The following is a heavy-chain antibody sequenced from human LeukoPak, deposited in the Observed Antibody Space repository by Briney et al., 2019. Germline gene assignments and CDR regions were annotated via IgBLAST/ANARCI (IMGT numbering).Heavy chain of an antibody. Sequence: SVKVSCKASGGTFSSYAISWVRQAPGQGLKWMGGIIPIFGTANYAQKFQGRVTITTDESTSTAYMELSSLRSEDTAVYYCARGYYDSSGYYYGDAFDIWGQGTMVTVSS. CDR3: ARGYYDSSGYYYGDAFDI. J-gene: IGHJ3*02. CDR2: IIPIFGTA. V-gene: IGHV1-69*05. D-gene: IGHD3-22*01. CDR1: GGTFSSYA.